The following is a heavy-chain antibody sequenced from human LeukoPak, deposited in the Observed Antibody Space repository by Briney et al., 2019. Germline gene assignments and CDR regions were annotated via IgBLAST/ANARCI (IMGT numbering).Heavy chain of an antibody. CDR3: ASRSINWYRGNNWFDP. CDR1: GFTFSNNW. CDR2: VKKDESEK. V-gene: IGHV3-7*01. D-gene: IGHD6-13*01. J-gene: IGHJ5*02. Sequence: GGSLRLSCAASGFTFSNNWMTWVRQAPGKGLEWVASVKKDESEKYYVDSVKGRFTISRDNAKNSLYLQMNSLRVEDTAVYYCASRSINWYRGNNWFDPWGQGTLVTVSS.